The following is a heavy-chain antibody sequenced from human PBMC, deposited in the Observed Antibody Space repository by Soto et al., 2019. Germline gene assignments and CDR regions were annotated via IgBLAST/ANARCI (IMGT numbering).Heavy chain of an antibody. Sequence: EVKLVESGGGLGQHGGSLRLSCAASGFSLIPYWMSWVRQAPGKGLEWVASIKQDGSERNYVNSVKGRFTISRDNAKNSVYLEMNSLRPEDTAVYYCARGGVHYYDNSFDYWGQGTLGNVSS. CDR3: ARGGVHYYDNSFDY. D-gene: IGHD3-22*01. CDR2: IKQDGSER. V-gene: IGHV3-7*03. CDR1: GFSLIPYW. J-gene: IGHJ4*02.